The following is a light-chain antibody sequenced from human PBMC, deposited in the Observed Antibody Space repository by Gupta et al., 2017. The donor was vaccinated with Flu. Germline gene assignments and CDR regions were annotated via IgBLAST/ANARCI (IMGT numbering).Light chain of an antibody. J-gene: IGLJ3*02. CDR2: EVS. CDR1: SSDVGAYNY. CDR3: SSYTGSGTV. V-gene: IGLV2-14*01. Sequence: QSALTQPASVSGSPGQSITLSCTGTSSDVGAYNYVSWYQQHPGEAPRLMFYEVSYRPSGISNRFSGSKSGNTASLTISGLRAEDEADYYCSSYTGSGTVFGGGTKVAVL.